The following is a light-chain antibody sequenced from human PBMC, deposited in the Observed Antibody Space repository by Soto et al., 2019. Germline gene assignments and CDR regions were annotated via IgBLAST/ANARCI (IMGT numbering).Light chain of an antibody. CDR3: SSYTSSSLRV. CDR1: KSDVGGYNY. V-gene: IGLV2-14*01. Sequence: QSVLTQPASVSGSPGQSITISCTGTKSDVGGYNYVSWYQQHPGKAPKLMIYDVSNRPSGVSNRFSGSKSGNTASLTISGLQAEDEADYYCSSYTSSSLRVFGGGTKLTVL. J-gene: IGLJ3*02. CDR2: DVS.